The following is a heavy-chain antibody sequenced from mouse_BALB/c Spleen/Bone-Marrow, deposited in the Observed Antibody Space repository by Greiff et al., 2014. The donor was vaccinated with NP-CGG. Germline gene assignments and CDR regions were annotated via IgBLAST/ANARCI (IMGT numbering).Heavy chain of an antibody. D-gene: IGHD1-1*01. V-gene: IGHV1S81*02. Sequence: QVQLQQSGAELVKPGASVKLSCKASGYTFTSYWMHWVKQRPGQGLEWIGEINPSNGRTNYNEKFKSKATLTVDKSSSTAYMQLSSLTCEDSAVYYCARRTPTVVATDYWGQGTTLTVSS. CDR1: GYTFTSYW. CDR3: ARRTPTVVATDY. J-gene: IGHJ2*01. CDR2: INPSNGRT.